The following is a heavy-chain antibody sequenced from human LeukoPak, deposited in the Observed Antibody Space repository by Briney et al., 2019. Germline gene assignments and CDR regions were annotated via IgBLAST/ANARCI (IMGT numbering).Heavy chain of an antibody. Sequence: SVKVSCKASGGTFSSYAISWVRQAPGQGLEWMGGIIPIFGTANYAQKFQGRVTITADKSTSTAYMELSSLRHDDLAVYYCARRRGTSGSNRDFYFYYYMDVWGKGTTVTVSS. V-gene: IGHV1-69*06. CDR1: GGTFSSYA. CDR3: ARRRGTSGSNRDFYFYYYMDV. CDR2: IIPIFGTA. J-gene: IGHJ6*03. D-gene: IGHD2-15*01.